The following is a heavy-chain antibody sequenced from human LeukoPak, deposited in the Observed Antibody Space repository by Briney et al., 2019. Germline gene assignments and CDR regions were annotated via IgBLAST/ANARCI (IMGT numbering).Heavy chain of an antibody. D-gene: IGHD5-12*01. J-gene: IGHJ4*02. Sequence: PSETLSLTCTVSGGSISSSGFYWGWIRQPPGKGLEWVGSIYYSGSTYYNPSLKSRVTISVDTSKNQFSLKLSSVTAADTAVYYSARFHSGYDMGEYWGQGNLVTVSS. V-gene: IGHV4-39*01. CDR3: ARFHSGYDMGEY. CDR2: IYYSGST. CDR1: GGSISSSGFY.